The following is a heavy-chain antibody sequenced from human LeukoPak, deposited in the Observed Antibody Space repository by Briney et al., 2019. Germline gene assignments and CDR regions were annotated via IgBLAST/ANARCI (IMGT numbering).Heavy chain of an antibody. D-gene: IGHD6-13*01. CDR2: IYTSGST. J-gene: IGHJ4*02. CDR3: AREEGSSSWYSVFDY. V-gene: IGHV4-4*07. CDR1: GGSISSYY. Sequence: SETLSPTCTVSGGSISSYYWSWIRQPAGKGLEWIGRIYTSGSTNYNPSLKSRVTMSVDTSKNQFSLKLSSVTAADTAVYYCAREEGSSSWYSVFDYWGQGTLVTVSS.